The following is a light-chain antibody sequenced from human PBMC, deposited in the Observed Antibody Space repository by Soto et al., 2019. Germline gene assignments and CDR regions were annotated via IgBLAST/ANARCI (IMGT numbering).Light chain of an antibody. CDR1: QSVSSN. Sequence: EIVMTQSPATLSVSPGERATLSCRASQSVSSNLAWYQQKPGQAPRLLIYGASTRATGIPARFSGSGSGTEFTLTISSLQSEDFAVYYCXQYNNWPPPLTFGGGTKVEIK. J-gene: IGKJ4*01. CDR2: GAS. V-gene: IGKV3-15*01. CDR3: XQYNNWPPPLT.